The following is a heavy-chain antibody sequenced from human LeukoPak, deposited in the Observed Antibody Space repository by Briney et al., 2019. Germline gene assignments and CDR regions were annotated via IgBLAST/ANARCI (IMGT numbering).Heavy chain of an antibody. D-gene: IGHD3/OR15-3a*01. Sequence: PAETLSLTYAVSGYYISSGYFWGWIRQPPGKGLEWIGSIDHSGRTYYNPSLKSRVTISADTTKNQFSLRLSSVTAADTAVYHCARGTGYLAYYFYAMDVWGKGTTVTVSS. CDR1: GYYISSGYF. J-gene: IGHJ6*04. CDR3: ARGTGYLAYYFYAMDV. V-gene: IGHV4-38-2*01. CDR2: IDHSGRT.